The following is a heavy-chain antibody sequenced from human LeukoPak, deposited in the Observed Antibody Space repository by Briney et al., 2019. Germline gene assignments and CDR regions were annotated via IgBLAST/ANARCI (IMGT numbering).Heavy chain of an antibody. V-gene: IGHV3-48*01. CDR2: ISSSSGTI. Sequence: GGSLRLSCAASGFTFSNFGMNWVRQAPGKGLEWVSYISSSSGTIYYADSVKGRFTISRDNARNSLSLQMNSLRAEDTAVYYCAGSVFDYWGQGTLVTVSS. CDR3: AGSVFDY. D-gene: IGHD5/OR15-5a*01. J-gene: IGHJ4*02. CDR1: GFTFSNFG.